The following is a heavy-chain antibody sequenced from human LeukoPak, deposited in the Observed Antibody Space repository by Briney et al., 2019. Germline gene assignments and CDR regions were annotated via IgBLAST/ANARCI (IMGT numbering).Heavy chain of an antibody. CDR2: ISAYNGNT. D-gene: IGHD4-17*01. J-gene: IGHJ6*03. V-gene: IGHV1-18*01. Sequence: ASVKVSCKASGYTFTSYGISWVRQAPGQGLEWMGWISAYNGNTNYAQKLQGRVTMTTDTSTSTAYIELRSLRSDDTAVYYCARGATTVTSGWWGSYYYYYYMDVWGKGTTVTVSS. CDR1: GYTFTSYG. CDR3: ARGATTVTSGWWGSYYYYYYMDV.